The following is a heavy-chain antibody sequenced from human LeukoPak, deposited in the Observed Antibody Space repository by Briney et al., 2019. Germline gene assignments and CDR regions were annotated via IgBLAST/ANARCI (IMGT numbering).Heavy chain of an antibody. V-gene: IGHV1-69*04. CDR3: ARDRGYDSSGYSPTGPFFDY. J-gene: IGHJ4*02. Sequence: SVKVSCKASGGTFSSYAISWVRQAPGQGLEWMGRINPILGIPNYAQKFQGRVTITADKSTSTAYMELSSLRSEDTAVYYCARDRGYDSSGYSPTGPFFDYWGQGTLVTVSS. CDR1: GGTFSSYA. CDR2: INPILGIP. D-gene: IGHD3-22*01.